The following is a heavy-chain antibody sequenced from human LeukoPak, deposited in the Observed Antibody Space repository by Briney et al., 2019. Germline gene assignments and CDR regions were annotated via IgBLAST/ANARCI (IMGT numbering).Heavy chain of an antibody. Sequence: GGSLRLSGAASGFSFGRYAMCWVRQAPGKGLDSVSAISGSDGNTFYADSVKGRFTISRDNSKNTLSLQMNSLRAEDTALYYCAKDSSVPYGITDWGQGTLVTVSS. J-gene: IGHJ4*02. CDR3: AKDSSVPYGITD. CDR1: GFSFGRYA. D-gene: IGHD4-17*01. V-gene: IGHV3-23*01. CDR2: ISGSDGNT.